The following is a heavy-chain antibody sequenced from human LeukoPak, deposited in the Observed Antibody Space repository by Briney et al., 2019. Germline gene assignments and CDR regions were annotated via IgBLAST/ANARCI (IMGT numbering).Heavy chain of an antibody. CDR1: GFTFSSYW. D-gene: IGHD3-3*01. CDR3: ARDGPTLYYDFWSGYYPSFDY. J-gene: IGHJ4*02. Sequence: GGSLRLSCAASGFTFSSYWMSWVRQAPGKGLEWVANIKQDGSEKYYVDSVKGRFTISRDNAKNPLYLQMNSLRAEDTAVYYCARDGPTLYYDFWSGYYPSFDYWGQGTLVTVSS. V-gene: IGHV3-7*05. CDR2: IKQDGSEK.